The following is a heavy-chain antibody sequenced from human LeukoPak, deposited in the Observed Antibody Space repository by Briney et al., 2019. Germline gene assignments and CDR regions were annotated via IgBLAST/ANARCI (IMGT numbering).Heavy chain of an antibody. CDR3: ACAGEGGRLLDFDY. CDR2: FKQDGSKK. D-gene: IGHD3-3*01. J-gene: IGHJ4*02. V-gene: IGHV3-7*01. Sequence: GGSLRLSCAASGFTFSAYGMSWVRQAPGKGLEWVANFKQDGSKKYYVDSVKGRFTISRDNAKESLYLQMNSLRAEDTAVYYCACAGEGGRLLDFDYWVQGTLATV. CDR1: GFTFSAYG.